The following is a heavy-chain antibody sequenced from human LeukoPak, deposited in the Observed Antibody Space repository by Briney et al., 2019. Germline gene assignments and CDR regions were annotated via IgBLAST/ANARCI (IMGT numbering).Heavy chain of an antibody. CDR3: AKGPSEGWFGWFNS. CDR1: GFTFSSYA. CDR2: ISYDGSNK. V-gene: IGHV3-30-3*01. Sequence: GRSLRLSCAASGFTFSSYAMHRVRQAPGKGLEWVAVISYDGSNKYYADSVKGRFTIARDTSKNTLFLQMNSLRAEDTAIYYCAKGPSEGWFGWFNSWGQGTLVTVSS. D-gene: IGHD3-10*01. J-gene: IGHJ5*01.